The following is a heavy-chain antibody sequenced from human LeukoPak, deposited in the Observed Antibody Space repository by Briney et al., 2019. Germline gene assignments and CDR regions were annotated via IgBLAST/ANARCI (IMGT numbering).Heavy chain of an antibody. J-gene: IGHJ6*02. D-gene: IGHD3-10*01. Sequence: GGSLRLSGAASGFTFSSHGLHWVRQAPGKGLEWLAVISYDGSNKYYADSVEGRFTISRDNSKNTLYLQMNSLRAEDTAVYYCAKTVVRGVSRYGMDVWGQGTTVTVSS. CDR3: AKTVVRGVSRYGMDV. CDR2: ISYDGSNK. V-gene: IGHV3-30*18. CDR1: GFTFSSHG.